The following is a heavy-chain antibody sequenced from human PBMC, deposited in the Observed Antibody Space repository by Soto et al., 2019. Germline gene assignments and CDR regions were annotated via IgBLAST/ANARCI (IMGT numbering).Heavy chain of an antibody. CDR3: AKDEPRDSLFNWFDH. J-gene: IGHJ5*02. V-gene: IGHV3-23*01. Sequence: PGGSLRLSCAASGFTFSSYAMNWVRQAPGKGLEWVSVISGSGVTTDYADSVKGRFTLYRDNSKNTLYLQMDSLRAEDTAVYYCAKDEPRDSLFNWFDHWGQGTQVTVSS. CDR1: GFTFSSYA. D-gene: IGHD3-16*02. CDR2: ISGSGVTT.